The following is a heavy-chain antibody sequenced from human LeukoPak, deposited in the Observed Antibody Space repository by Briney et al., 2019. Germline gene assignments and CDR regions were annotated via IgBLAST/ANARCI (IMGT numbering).Heavy chain of an antibody. CDR1: GGSTSNSY. V-gene: IGHV4-59*01. CDR3: ARDSHEEAFDI. J-gene: IGHJ3*02. CDR2: LYYSGST. Sequence: SETLSLTCTLSGGSTSNSYWSWIRQPPGKGLEWIGYLYYSGSTNYNPSLKSRVTISVDTSKNQFSLKLSSVTAADTAVYYCARDSHEEAFDIWGQGTMVTVSS.